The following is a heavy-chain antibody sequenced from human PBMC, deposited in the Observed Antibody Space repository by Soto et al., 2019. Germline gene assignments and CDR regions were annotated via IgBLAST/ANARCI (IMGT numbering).Heavy chain of an antibody. D-gene: IGHD5-12*01. CDR1: GGSFSGYY. Sequence: SETLSLTCAVYGGSFSGYYWSWIRQPPGKGLEWIGEINHSGSTNYNPSLKSRVTISVDTSKNQFSLKLSSVTAADTAVYYCARGRAVDIEATILSEPFDYWGQGTLVTVSS. J-gene: IGHJ4*02. CDR3: ARGRAVDIEATILSEPFDY. CDR2: INHSGST. V-gene: IGHV4-34*01.